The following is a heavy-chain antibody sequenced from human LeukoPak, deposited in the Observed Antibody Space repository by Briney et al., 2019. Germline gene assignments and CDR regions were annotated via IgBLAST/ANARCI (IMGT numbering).Heavy chain of an antibody. Sequence: SETLSLTCAVYGGSFSGYYCSWIRQPPGKGLEWIGEINHSGSTNYNPSLKSRVTISVDTSKNQFSLKLSSVTAAVTAVYYCARAKSWRVVVPAARPYNWFDPWGQGTLVTVSS. CDR2: INHSGST. J-gene: IGHJ5*02. CDR3: ARAKSWRVVVPAARPYNWFDP. D-gene: IGHD2-2*01. V-gene: IGHV4-34*01. CDR1: GGSFSGYY.